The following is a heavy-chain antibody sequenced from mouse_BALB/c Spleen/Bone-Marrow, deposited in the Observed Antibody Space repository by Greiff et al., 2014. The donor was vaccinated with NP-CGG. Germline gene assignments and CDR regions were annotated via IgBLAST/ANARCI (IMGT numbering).Heavy chain of an antibody. CDR3: NAEHGNYHYFDY. J-gene: IGHJ2*01. CDR1: GFNIKDYY. CDR2: IDPGNGDT. V-gene: IGHV14-4*02. Sequence: VQLQQPGAELVRSGASVKLSCTASGFNIKDYYMHWVKQRPEQGLEWIGWIDPGNGDTEYAPKFQGKATMTADTSSNTAYLQLSSLTSEDTAAYYCNAEHGNYHYFDYWGQGTTLTVSS. D-gene: IGHD6-1*01.